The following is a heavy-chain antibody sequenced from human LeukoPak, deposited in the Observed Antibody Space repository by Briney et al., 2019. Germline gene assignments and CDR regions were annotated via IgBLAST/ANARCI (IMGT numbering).Heavy chain of an antibody. Sequence: SETLSLTCTVSGASISSYSYDWGWIRQPPGKGLEWIGTIIYSGRTFYNPSLKRRASISADTSKNQFPLKLISVTAADTAVYYCARHGDSSGSDYWGQGTLVTVSS. D-gene: IGHD6-19*01. CDR2: IIYSGRT. J-gene: IGHJ4*02. CDR3: ARHGDSSGSDY. CDR1: GASISSYSYD. V-gene: IGHV4-39*01.